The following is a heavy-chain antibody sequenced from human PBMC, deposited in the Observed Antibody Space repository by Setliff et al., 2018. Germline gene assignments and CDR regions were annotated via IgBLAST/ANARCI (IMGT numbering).Heavy chain of an antibody. CDR2: ISAYNGNT. D-gene: IGHD5-18*01. V-gene: IGHV1-18*01. CDR3: ATIGLDTAMITGVLFDF. CDR1: GYTFTSYG. Sequence: ASVKVSCKASGYTFTSYGISWVRQAPGQGLEWMGWISAYNGNTNYAQKLQGRVTMTEDTSTDTAYMELSSLRSEDTAVYYCATIGLDTAMITGVLFDFWGQGALVTVS. J-gene: IGHJ4*02.